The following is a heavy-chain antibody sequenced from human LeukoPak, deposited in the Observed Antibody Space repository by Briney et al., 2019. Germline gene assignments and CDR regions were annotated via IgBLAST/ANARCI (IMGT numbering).Heavy chain of an antibody. V-gene: IGHV1-69*13. J-gene: IGHJ5*02. CDR3: ARSYCSSTSCYRRWFDP. CDR1: GGTFSSYA. CDR2: IIPIFGTA. D-gene: IGHD2-2*01. Sequence: GASVKVSCKASGGTFSSYAISWVRQAPGQGLEWMGGIIPIFGTANNAQKFQARVTITADESTSTAYMELSSLSSEDTAVYYCARSYCSSTSCYRRWFDPWGQGTLVTVSS.